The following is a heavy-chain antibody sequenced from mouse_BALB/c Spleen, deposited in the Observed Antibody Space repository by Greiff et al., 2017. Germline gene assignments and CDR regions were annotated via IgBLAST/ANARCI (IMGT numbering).Heavy chain of an antibody. CDR1: GFTFSDYY. J-gene: IGHJ2*01. Sequence: VQLKQSGGGLVKPGGSLKLSCAASGFTFSDYYMYWVRQTPEKRLEWVATISDGGSYTYYPDSVKGRFTISRDNAKNNLYLQMSSLKSEDTAMYYCARAYYYGRVDYWGQGTTLTVSS. CDR2: ISDGGSYT. V-gene: IGHV5-4*02. CDR3: ARAYYYGRVDY. D-gene: IGHD1-1*01.